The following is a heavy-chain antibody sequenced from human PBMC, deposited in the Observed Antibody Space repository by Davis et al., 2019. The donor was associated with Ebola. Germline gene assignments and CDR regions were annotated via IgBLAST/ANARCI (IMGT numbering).Heavy chain of an antibody. D-gene: IGHD5-18*01. CDR1: GGSISSSSYY. J-gene: IGHJ4*02. V-gene: IGHV4-31*03. CDR3: ARDSTAMGVFDY. Sequence: MPSETLSLTCTVSGGSISSSSYYWGWIRQPPGKGLEWIGYIHYSGRTYYNPSLKSRVAISVDTSKNQFSLRLTSVTAADTAVYYCARDSTAMGVFDYWGQGTLVTVSS. CDR2: IHYSGRT.